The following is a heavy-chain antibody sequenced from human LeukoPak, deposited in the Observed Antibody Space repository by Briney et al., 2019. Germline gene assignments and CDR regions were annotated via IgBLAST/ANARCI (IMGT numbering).Heavy chain of an antibody. CDR1: GGSVNSGSYF. Sequence: SETLSLTCTVSGGSVNSGSYFWSWIRQPPGKGLEWIGYIQNSARTNYNPSLESRVTISVDSSKDQFSLRLSTVTAADTAVYYCATDYSNFYGMDVWGQGTTVTVSS. CDR2: IQNSART. CDR3: ATDYSNFYGMDV. V-gene: IGHV4-61*01. J-gene: IGHJ6*02. D-gene: IGHD4-11*01.